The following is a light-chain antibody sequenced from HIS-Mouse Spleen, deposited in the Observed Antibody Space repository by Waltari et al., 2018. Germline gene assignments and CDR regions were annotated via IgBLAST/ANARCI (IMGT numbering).Light chain of an antibody. CDR3: QSADSSGTYVV. V-gene: IGLV3-25*03. CDR2: KDS. J-gene: IGLJ2*01. Sequence: SYELTQPPSVPVSPGQTARITCSGDALPKQNAYWYQQKPGQAPVLVIYKDSERPSGTPERFSGPSSGTTGTLTISGVQAEDEADYYCQSADSSGTYVVFGGGTKLTVL. CDR1: ALPKQN.